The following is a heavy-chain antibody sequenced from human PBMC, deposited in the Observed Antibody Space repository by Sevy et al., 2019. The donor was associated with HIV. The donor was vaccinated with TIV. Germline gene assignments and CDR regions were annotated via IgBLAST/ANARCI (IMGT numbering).Heavy chain of an antibody. CDR2: ISGSSTTI. CDR3: ARSLAAAENWFDP. V-gene: IGHV3-48*01. CDR1: GFTFREYS. Sequence: GGSLRLSCVGSGFTFREYSMNWVRQAPGKGLEWVSYISGSSTTIEHADSGKGRFSFSRDNADNSVFLQMNRLRVEATAVYYCARSLAAAENWFDPWGQGTLVTVSS. J-gene: IGHJ5*02. D-gene: IGHD6-13*01.